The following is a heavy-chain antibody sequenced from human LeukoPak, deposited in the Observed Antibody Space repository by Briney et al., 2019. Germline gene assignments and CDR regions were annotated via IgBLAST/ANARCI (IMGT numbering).Heavy chain of an antibody. D-gene: IGHD2-15*01. Sequence: GGALRLSCAASGFPFSSYAMSWVRQAPGKGLEWVSAISGSGGSTYYADSVKGRFTISRDNSKNTLYLQMNSLRAEDTAVYYCAKNIIVVVAATLDYWGQGTLVTVSS. V-gene: IGHV3-23*01. J-gene: IGHJ4*02. CDR1: GFPFSSYA. CDR3: AKNIIVVVAATLDY. CDR2: ISGSGGST.